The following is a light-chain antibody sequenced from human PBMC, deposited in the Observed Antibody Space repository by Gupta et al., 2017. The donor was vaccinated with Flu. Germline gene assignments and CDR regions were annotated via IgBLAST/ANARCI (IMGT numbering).Light chain of an antibody. CDR1: SSNSGASHQ. CDR2: GDV. CDR3: QSFDDSLGGWRI. J-gene: IGLJ2*01. Sequence: NISCSGISSNSGASHQVHWYQQRPGTPPRLLIYGDVVRPSGIPDRFSGSNSGTTATLAITGLQAEDEADYFCQSFDDSLGGWRIFGGGTKLTVL. V-gene: IGLV1-40*01.